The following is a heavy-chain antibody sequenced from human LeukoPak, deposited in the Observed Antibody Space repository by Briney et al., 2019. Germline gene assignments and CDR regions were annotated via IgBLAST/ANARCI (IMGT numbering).Heavy chain of an antibody. V-gene: IGHV3-30-3*01. CDR3: ARDKAAPDY. CDR1: GFPFSSYA. CDR2: ISYDGSNE. J-gene: IGHJ4*02. Sequence: GRSLRLSCAASGFPFSSYAMHWVRQAPGKGLEWVAVISYDGSNEYYADSVKGRFTISRDNSKNTLYLQMNSLRAEDTAVYYCARDKAAPDYWGQGTLVTVSS. D-gene: IGHD6-6*01.